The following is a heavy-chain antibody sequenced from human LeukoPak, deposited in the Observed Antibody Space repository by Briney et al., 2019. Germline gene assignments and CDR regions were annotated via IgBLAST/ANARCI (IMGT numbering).Heavy chain of an antibody. CDR2: IYYSGST. Sequence: TETLSLTCTVSGRSISSGGYYSSWIRQHPGKGLEWIGYIYYSGSTYYHPSLKRPLTISVDTSKNQFSLKLSSVTAADTAVYYRARDNGGYSYGYSWFDPWGRGTLVTVSS. J-gene: IGHJ5*02. V-gene: IGHV4-31*01. CDR3: ARDNGGYSYGYSWFDP. CDR1: GRSISSGGYY. D-gene: IGHD5-18*01.